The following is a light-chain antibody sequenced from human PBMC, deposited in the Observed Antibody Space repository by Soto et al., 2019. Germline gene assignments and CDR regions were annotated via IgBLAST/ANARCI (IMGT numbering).Light chain of an antibody. CDR1: RSDIGRYNY. J-gene: IGLJ2*01. Sequence: QSALAQPASVSGSPGQSITISCTGTRSDIGRYNYVSWYQQHPGEAPKLLIYEVTYRPSGVSARFSGSKSGSTASLTISGPQAQDEADDYCSSYSTTTTPRPLFGGATKLTVL. CDR2: EVT. CDR3: SSYSTTTTPRPL. V-gene: IGLV2-14*01.